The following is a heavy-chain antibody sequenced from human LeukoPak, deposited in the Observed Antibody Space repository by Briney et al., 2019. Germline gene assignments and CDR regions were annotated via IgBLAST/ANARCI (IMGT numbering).Heavy chain of an antibody. CDR3: ARVRGRDGYFDY. J-gene: IGHJ4*02. D-gene: IGHD3-10*01. V-gene: IGHV4-30-2*01. Sequence: TSETLSLTCTVSGGSISSGGYYWSWIRQPPGKGLEWIGYFYHSGDTYYNPSVESRVIISVDTSKNHFSLKLTSVTAADTAVYYCARVRGRDGYFDYWGQGTLVTVSS. CDR2: FYHSGDT. CDR1: GGSISSGGYY.